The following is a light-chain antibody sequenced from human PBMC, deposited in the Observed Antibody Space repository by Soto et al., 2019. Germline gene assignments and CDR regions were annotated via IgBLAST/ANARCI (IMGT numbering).Light chain of an antibody. J-gene: IGKJ1*01. V-gene: IGKV3-15*01. CDR1: QSVSSN. CDR2: GAS. Sequence: LTQSPATLSVSPVERATLSCRASQSVSSNLAWYQQKPGQAPRLLIYGASTRATGIPARFSGSGSGTEFTLTISSLQSEDFAVYYCQQYNNWPPSTFGQGTKVDIK. CDR3: QQYNNWPPST.